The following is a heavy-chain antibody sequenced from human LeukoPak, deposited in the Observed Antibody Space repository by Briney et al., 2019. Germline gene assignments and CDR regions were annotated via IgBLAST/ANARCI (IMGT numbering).Heavy chain of an antibody. CDR2: ISDSGGST. D-gene: IGHD6-13*01. Sequence: GGSLRLSCAASGFTFSSYAMSWVRQGPGKGLEWVSAISDSGGSTYYADSVKGRFTISRDNSKNTLYLQMNSLRAEDTAVYYCASKGAAAGNDYWGQGTLVTVSS. CDR1: GFTFSSYA. J-gene: IGHJ4*02. V-gene: IGHV3-23*01. CDR3: ASKGAAAGNDY.